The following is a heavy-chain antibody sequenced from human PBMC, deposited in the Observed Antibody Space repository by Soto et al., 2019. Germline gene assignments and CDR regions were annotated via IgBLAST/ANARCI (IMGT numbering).Heavy chain of an antibody. CDR2: IKSKTDGGTT. Sequence: GGSLRLSCAASGFTFSNAWMSWVRQAPGKGLEWVGRIKSKTDGGTTDYAAPVKGRFTISRDDSKNTLYLQMNSLKTEDTAVYYSTTDSDGYNPPDYWGQGTLVTVSS. V-gene: IGHV3-15*01. CDR1: GFTFSNAW. CDR3: TTDSDGYNPPDY. J-gene: IGHJ4*02. D-gene: IGHD5-12*01.